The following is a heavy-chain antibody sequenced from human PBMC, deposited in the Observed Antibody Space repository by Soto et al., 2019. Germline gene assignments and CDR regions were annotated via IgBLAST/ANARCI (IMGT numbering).Heavy chain of an antibody. CDR3: AKDRVYGSGSYYHNWFDP. V-gene: IGHV4-39*07. Sequence: PSETLSLTCTVSGGSISSNIYYWGWIRQPPGKRLEWIGNIHYSGSTYYDSSLKSRVTISVDTSKNQIFLKLSSVTAADTAVYYCAKDRVYGSGSYYHNWFDPWGQGTLVTVS. CDR2: IHYSGST. D-gene: IGHD3-10*01. CDR1: GGSISSNIYY. J-gene: IGHJ5*02.